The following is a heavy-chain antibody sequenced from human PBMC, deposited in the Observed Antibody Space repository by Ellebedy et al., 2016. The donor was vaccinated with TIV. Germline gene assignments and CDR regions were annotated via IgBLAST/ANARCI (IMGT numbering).Heavy chain of an antibody. CDR1: GGSISPYY. CDR3: ARRGYYDSSGSTFAAFDI. V-gene: IGHV4-59*08. Sequence: MPSETLSLTCTVSGGSISPYYWSWIRQPPGKGLEWIGYISYSGSTNYNPSLKSRVTISVDTSKNQFSLKLSSVTAADTAVYYCARRGYYDSSGSTFAAFDIWGQGTMVTVSS. D-gene: IGHD3-22*01. J-gene: IGHJ3*02. CDR2: ISYSGST.